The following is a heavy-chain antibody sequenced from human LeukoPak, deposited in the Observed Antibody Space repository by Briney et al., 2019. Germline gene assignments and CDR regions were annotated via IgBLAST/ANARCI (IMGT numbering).Heavy chain of an antibody. V-gene: IGHV3-30*03. CDR1: GFTFSSYG. Sequence: GRSLRLSCAASGFTFSSYGMHWVRQAPGKGLEWVAVISYDGSNKYYADSVKGRFTISRDNSKNTLYLQMNSLRAEDTAVYYCTLNEHWGQGTLVTVSS. CDR3: TLNEH. CDR2: ISYDGSNK. J-gene: IGHJ1*01.